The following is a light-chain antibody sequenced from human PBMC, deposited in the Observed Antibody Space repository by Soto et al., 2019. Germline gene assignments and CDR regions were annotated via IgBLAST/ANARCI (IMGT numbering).Light chain of an antibody. V-gene: IGLV2-18*02. CDR3: SSYPSSTTPCV. J-gene: IGLJ1*01. CDR2: EVS. CDR1: SSDFGSYNR. Sequence: QSVLTQPPSVSGSPGQSVTISCTGTSSDFGSYNRVSWYQQPPGSAPKLMIYEVSNRPSGVPDRFSGSKSGNTASLTISGLQAEDEADYYCSSYPSSTTPCVFGTGTKVTVL.